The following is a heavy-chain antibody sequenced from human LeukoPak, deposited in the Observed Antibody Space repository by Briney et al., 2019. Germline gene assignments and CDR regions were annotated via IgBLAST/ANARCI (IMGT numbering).Heavy chain of an antibody. CDR2: ISSSSSYI. CDR3: ATKSGTRGFDY. V-gene: IGHV3-21*01. CDR1: GFTFSSYS. Sequence: GGSLRLSCAASGFTFSSYSMNWVRQAPGKGLEWVSSISSSSSYIYYADSVKGRFTISRDNAKNSLYLQMNSLRAEDTALYYCATKSGTRGFDYWGQGTLVTVSS. J-gene: IGHJ4*02. D-gene: IGHD1-14*01.